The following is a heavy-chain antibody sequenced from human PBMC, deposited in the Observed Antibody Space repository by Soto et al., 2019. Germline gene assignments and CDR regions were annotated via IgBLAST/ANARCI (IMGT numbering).Heavy chain of an antibody. J-gene: IGHJ6*02. Sequence: QITLKESGPTLVKPTQTLTLTCTFSGFSLSTCGVGVGWIRQPPGKALEWLALIYWDDDKRYSPSLKSRLTNTKDTSKNQLVPTMNNMDPVDTGTYYCAHRGGNFGMDVWGQGTTVTVSS. CDR2: IYWDDDK. CDR3: AHRGGNFGMDV. V-gene: IGHV2-5*02. CDR1: GFSLSTCGVG.